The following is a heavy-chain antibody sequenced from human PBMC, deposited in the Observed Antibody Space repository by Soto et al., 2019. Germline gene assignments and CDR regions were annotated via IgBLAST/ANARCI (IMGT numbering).Heavy chain of an antibody. CDR1: GFPFSSYE. Sequence: GSLRLSCAASGFPFSSYEMSWVRQAPGKGLEYISYISGTGSTISYADSVKGRFTISRDNAKNSLYLQMNNLRAEDTAVYYCARGVYDSSGYYYPWGQGTLVTVSS. J-gene: IGHJ5*02. D-gene: IGHD3-22*01. CDR3: ARGVYDSSGYYYP. V-gene: IGHV3-48*03. CDR2: ISGTGSTI.